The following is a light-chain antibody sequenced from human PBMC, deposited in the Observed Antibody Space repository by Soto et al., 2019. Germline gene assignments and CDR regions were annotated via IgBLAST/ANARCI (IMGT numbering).Light chain of an antibody. J-gene: IGKJ5*01. CDR2: GAS. Sequence: EIVFTQSPGTLSLSPGERATLSCRASQSVSSSYLAWYQQKPGQPPRLLIYGASSRATGIPARFSGSGSGTDFTLTLSRMETEDFAVFDCQNYDSLQITVGKGTRLDIK. V-gene: IGKV3-20*01. CDR3: QNYDSLQIT. CDR1: QSVSSSY.